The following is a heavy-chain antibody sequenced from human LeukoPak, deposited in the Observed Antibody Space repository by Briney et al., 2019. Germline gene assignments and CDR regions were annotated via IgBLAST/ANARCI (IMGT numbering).Heavy chain of an antibody. D-gene: IGHD5-24*01. J-gene: IGHJ4*02. Sequence: GRSLRLSCAASGFIFSSYGMHWVRQAPGKGLEWVAVIWYDGSKKYYADSVKGRFTISRDDAKNTQYVQMNSLRAEDTAVYHCARDGGDGYKFEYGGQGTQVTVSS. CDR3: ARDGGDGYKFEY. CDR2: IWYDGSKK. V-gene: IGHV3-33*01. CDR1: GFIFSSYG.